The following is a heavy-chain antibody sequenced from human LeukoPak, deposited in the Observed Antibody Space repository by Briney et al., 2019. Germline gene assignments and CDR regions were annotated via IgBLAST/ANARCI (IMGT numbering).Heavy chain of an antibody. CDR3: ARIGGNSVLSLQPRGRYYFDY. J-gene: IGHJ4*02. Sequence: SETLSLTCAVSGGSISSSNWWSWVRQPPGKGLEWIGEINHSGSTNYNPSLKSRVTISVDTSKNQFSLKLSSVTAADTAVYYCARIGGNSVLSLQPRGRYYFDYWGQGTLVTVSS. CDR1: GGSISSSNW. V-gene: IGHV4-4*02. CDR2: INHSGST. D-gene: IGHD4-23*01.